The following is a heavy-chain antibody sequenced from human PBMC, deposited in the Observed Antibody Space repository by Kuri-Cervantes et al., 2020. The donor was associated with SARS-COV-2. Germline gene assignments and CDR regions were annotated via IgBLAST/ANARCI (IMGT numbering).Heavy chain of an antibody. Sequence: GSLRLSCTVSGGSISSSSYYWGWIRQPPGKGLEWIGSIYYSGSTYYNPSLKSRVTISVDTSKNQFSLKLSSVTAADTAVYYCARQMMSSITIFGVVITRNWFDPWGQGTLVSVSS. D-gene: IGHD3-3*01. J-gene: IGHJ5*02. V-gene: IGHV4-39*01. CDR2: IYYSGST. CDR3: ARQMMSSITIFGVVITRNWFDP. CDR1: GGSISSSSYY.